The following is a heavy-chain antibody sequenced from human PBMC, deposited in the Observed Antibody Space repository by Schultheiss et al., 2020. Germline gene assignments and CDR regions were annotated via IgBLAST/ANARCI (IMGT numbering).Heavy chain of an antibody. V-gene: IGHV4-34*01. J-gene: IGHJ3*02. CDR1: GASFTSYY. Sequence: SQTLSLTCAVYGASFTSYYWSWIRQPPGKGPEWIGSIHHSGNTYYKPSLKSRVSISLDTSKNQFSLTLTSVTAADTAVYYCARDSGVSDAFDIWGQGTMVTVSS. CDR2: IHHSGNT. CDR3: ARDSGVSDAFDI. D-gene: IGHD3-10*01.